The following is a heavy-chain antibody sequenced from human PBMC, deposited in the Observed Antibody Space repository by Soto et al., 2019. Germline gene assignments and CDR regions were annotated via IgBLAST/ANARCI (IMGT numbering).Heavy chain of an antibody. Sequence: QVQLVQSGAEVKKPGASVKVSCKASGYTFTRSGMSWVRQAPGQGLERMGWISAHTGSSEYAQRFQGRVTMTTDRSTSTAYMELRSLRSDDTAVYYCARAFFYQGSDSRGYSFDAFDFWGPGTLVTGSS. V-gene: IGHV1-18*01. J-gene: IGHJ3*01. CDR2: ISAHTGSS. CDR3: ARAFFYQGSDSRGYSFDAFDF. D-gene: IGHD3-22*01. CDR1: GYTFTRSG.